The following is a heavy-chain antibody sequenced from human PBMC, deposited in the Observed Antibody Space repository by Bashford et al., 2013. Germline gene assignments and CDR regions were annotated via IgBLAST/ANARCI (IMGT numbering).Heavy chain of an antibody. Sequence: ASVKGSPARASGYTFTGYYMHWVRQAPGQGLEWMGRINPNSGGTNYAQKFQGRVTMTRDTSISTAYMELSRLRSDDTAVYYCARESGYCSSTSCIFEGFDPWGAREPLVTVSS. CDR3: ARESGYCSSTSCIFEGFDP. D-gene: IGHD2-2*01. CDR1: GYTFTGYY. V-gene: IGHV1-2*06. J-gene: IGHJ5*02. CDR2: INPNSGGT.